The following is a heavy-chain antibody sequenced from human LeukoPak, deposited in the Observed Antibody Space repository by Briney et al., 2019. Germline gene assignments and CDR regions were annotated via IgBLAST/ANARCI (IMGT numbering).Heavy chain of an antibody. V-gene: IGHV2-5*02. CDR2: IYWDDDK. D-gene: IGHD4-11*01. CDR3: VHRRIYSPFDY. CDR1: GFSLSTSGVG. J-gene: IGHJ4*02. Sequence: GSGPTLVKPTQTLTLTCTFSGFSLSTSGVGVGWVRQPPGKALEWLALIYWDDDKRYNSSLKGRLTITKDTSKNQVVLTMTNVDPVDTATYYCVHRRIYSPFDYWGQGALVTVSS.